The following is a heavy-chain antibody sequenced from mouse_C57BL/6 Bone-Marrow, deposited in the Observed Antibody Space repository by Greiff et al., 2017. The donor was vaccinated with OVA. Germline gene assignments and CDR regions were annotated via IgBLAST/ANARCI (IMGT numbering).Heavy chain of an antibody. CDR3: ARETVYYGNYAWFAY. V-gene: IGHV1-55*01. CDR1: GYTFTSYW. Sequence: QVHVKQPGAELVKPGASVKMSCKASGYTFTSYWITWVKQRPGQGLEWIGDIYPGSGSTNYNEKFKSKATLTVDTSSSTAYMQLSSLTSEDSAVYYCARETVYYGNYAWFAYWGQGTLVTVSA. J-gene: IGHJ3*01. D-gene: IGHD2-1*01. CDR2: IYPGSGST.